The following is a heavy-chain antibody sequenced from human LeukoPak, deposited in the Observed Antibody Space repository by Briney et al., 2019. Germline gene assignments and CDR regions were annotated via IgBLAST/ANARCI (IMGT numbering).Heavy chain of an antibody. D-gene: IGHD3-22*01. CDR3: AKAYRSDYYLTWFDP. J-gene: IGHJ5*02. CDR1: GFTFSSYA. V-gene: IGHV3-23*01. Sequence: GGSLRLSCAASGFTFSSYAMSWVRQAPGKGLEWVSTISGSGGVAYYADSVKGRFAFSRDNSKNTLYLQMNSLRAEDTAVYYCAKAYRSDYYLTWFDPWGQGTLVTVSS. CDR2: ISGSGGVA.